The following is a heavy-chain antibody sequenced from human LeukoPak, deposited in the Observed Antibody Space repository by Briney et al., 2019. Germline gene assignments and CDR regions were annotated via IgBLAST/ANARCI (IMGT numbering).Heavy chain of an antibody. CDR2: IIPIFGTA. D-gene: IGHD3-16*02. Sequence: GASVNVSCKASGGTFSSYAISWVRQAPGQGLEWMGGIIPIFGTANYAQKFQGRVTITTDESTSTAYMELSSLRSEDTAVYYCATEARELSVAVGAFDIWGQGTMVTVSS. V-gene: IGHV1-69*05. CDR3: ATEARELSVAVGAFDI. CDR1: GGTFSSYA. J-gene: IGHJ3*02.